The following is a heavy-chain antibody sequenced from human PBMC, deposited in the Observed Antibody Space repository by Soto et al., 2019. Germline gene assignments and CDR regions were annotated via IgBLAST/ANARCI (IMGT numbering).Heavy chain of an antibody. CDR2: INSDGSTT. Sequence: EVQLVESGGGLVQPGGYLRLSCAATGFTFSNYWMHWVRQAPGKGRVWVSRINSDGSTTNYADSVNGRFTISRDNAKNTLYLQMNSLRAEDTAVYYCARGNYYSMDVWGQGTTVTVSS. CDR1: GFTFSNYW. CDR3: ARGNYYSMDV. V-gene: IGHV3-74*01. J-gene: IGHJ6*02.